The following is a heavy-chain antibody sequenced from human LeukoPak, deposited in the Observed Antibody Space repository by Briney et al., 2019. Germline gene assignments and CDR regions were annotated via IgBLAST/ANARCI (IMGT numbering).Heavy chain of an antibody. J-gene: IGHJ4*02. CDR3: ARDLGLLWFGELLG. CDR2: ISYDGSNK. Sequence: AGSLSLSCAASGFTFSSYAMHWVRQAPGKGLEWVAVISYDGSNKCYADSVKGRFTISRNNSKNTLYLQMNSLRAEDTAVYYGARDLGLLWFGELLGWGQGTLVTVSS. D-gene: IGHD3-10*01. CDR1: GFTFSSYA. V-gene: IGHV3-30*04.